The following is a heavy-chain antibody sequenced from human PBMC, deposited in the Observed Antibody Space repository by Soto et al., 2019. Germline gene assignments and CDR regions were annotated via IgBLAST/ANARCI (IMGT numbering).Heavy chain of an antibody. V-gene: IGHV4-59*08. Sequence: PSETLSLTRTVSGGSISSYYWSWIPQPPGKGLEWIWYIYYSGSTNYNPSLKSRVTISVDTSKNQFSLKLSSVTAADTAVYYCASTVTTNPTFDYWAQGTLVTVSS. CDR3: ASTVTTNPTFDY. D-gene: IGHD4-17*01. CDR1: GGSISSYY. CDR2: IYYSGST. J-gene: IGHJ4*02.